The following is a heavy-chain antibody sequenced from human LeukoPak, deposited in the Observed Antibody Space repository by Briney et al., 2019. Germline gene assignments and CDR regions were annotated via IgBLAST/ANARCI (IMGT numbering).Heavy chain of an antibody. CDR1: GITLSNYG. CDR3: AVHERPLSNSSPNY. V-gene: IGHV3-21*01. D-gene: IGHD6-6*01. J-gene: IGHJ4*02. CDR2: ISSISSYI. Sequence: GGSLRLSYAVAGITLSNYGMSWVRQAPGKGLEWVSSISSISSYIYYADSVKGRLTISRDNSKTSLYLQLNSLRAEDTAVYYCAVHERPLSNSSPNYWGQGALVTVSS.